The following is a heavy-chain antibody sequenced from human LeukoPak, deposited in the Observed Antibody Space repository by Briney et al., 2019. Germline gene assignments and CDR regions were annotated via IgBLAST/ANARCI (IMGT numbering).Heavy chain of an antibody. V-gene: IGHV3-9*01. CDR2: ISWNRGSI. J-gene: IGHJ4*02. Sequence: GGSLRLSCAASGFTFYDYAMHWVRQAPGEGLEWVSGISWNRGSIGYADSVKGRFTISRDNAKNSLYLQMNSLRAEDTALYYCAKKTSEYGDASSPDYWGQGTLVTVSS. CDR3: AKKTSEYGDASSPDY. D-gene: IGHD4-17*01. CDR1: GFTFYDYA.